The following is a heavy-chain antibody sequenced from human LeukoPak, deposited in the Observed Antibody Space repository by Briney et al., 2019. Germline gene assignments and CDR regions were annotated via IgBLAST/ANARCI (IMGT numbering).Heavy chain of an antibody. CDR2: ISISSSYI. Sequence: PGGSLRLSCAASGLTFSSYSMNWVRQAPGKGLDWVSSISISSSYIYYADSVKGRFNISRDNAKNSLYLQMNSLRAEDTAVYYCARVRVVVPAAPMDYWGQGTLVTVSS. V-gene: IGHV3-21*01. D-gene: IGHD2-2*01. CDR1: GLTFSSYS. CDR3: ARVRVVVPAAPMDY. J-gene: IGHJ4*02.